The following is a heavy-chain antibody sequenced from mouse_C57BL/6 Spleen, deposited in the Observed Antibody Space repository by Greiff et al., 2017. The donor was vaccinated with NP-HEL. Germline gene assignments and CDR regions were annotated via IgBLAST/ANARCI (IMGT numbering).Heavy chain of an antibody. CDR1: GISITTGNYR. V-gene: IGHV3-5*01. CDR2: IYYSGTI. J-gene: IGHJ2*01. Sequence: EVQLQESGPGLVKPSQTVFLTCTVTGISITTGNYRWSWIRQFPGNKLEWIGYIYYSGTITYNPSLTSRTTITRDTPKNQFFLEMNSLTAEDTATYYCARDSYDGYYDYFDYWGQGTTLTVSS. D-gene: IGHD2-3*01. CDR3: ARDSYDGYYDYFDY.